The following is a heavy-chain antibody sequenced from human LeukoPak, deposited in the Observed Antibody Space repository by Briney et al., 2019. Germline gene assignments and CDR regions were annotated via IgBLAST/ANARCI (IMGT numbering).Heavy chain of an antibody. CDR1: GFTFTNSW. J-gene: IGHJ4*02. Sequence: GGSLRLSCAASGFTFTNSWMAWLRQAPGKGLEWVANIKQDGSTKHYADSLKGRFTISRDNPKNSLYLQMNSLRADDTAVYYCARDTDGSLGYWGQGILVTVAS. CDR3: ARDTDGSLGY. CDR2: IKQDGSTK. V-gene: IGHV3-7*01. D-gene: IGHD1-26*01.